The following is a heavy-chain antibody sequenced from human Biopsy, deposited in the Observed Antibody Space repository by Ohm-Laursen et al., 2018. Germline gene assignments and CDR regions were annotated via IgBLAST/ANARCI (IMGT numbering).Heavy chain of an antibody. V-gene: IGHV4-59*07. J-gene: IGHJ4*02. Sequence: PSDTLPLTCSISGGSISGYYWNWIRQSPGKGLEWIGYIWSSGTTDYNPSLQSRVSMSLELSTDQFSLKVDSVTAADTAVYYRARVVGAATGFDQWGQGIPVTVSS. CDR2: IWSSGTT. CDR1: GGSISGYY. CDR3: ARVVGAATGFDQ. D-gene: IGHD1-26*01.